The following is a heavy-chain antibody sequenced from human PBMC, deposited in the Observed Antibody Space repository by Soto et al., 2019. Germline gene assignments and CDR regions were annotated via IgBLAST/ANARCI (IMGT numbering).Heavy chain of an antibody. CDR1: GDSISSSDYY. CDR3: ARRTVNIRTFYSGLKTHCFDY. V-gene: IGHV4-39*01. CDR2: IYYSGST. D-gene: IGHD6-19*01. J-gene: IGHJ4*02. Sequence: SETLSLTCAVSGDSISSSDYYWGWIRQPPGKGLEWIGSIYYSGSTYYNPSLQSRVAISVDTSKNQFSLKLKSVTAADTAIYYCARRTVNIRTFYSGLKTHCFDYWDQGAPVTVSS.